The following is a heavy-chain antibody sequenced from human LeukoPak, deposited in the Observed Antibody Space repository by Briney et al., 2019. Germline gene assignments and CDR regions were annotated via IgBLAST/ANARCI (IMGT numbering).Heavy chain of an antibody. V-gene: IGHV4-39*01. Sequence: SETLSLTCTVSGDSFSNSSYYWGWIRQPPGKGLEWIGDVYYSGSTYYNPSLKSRVTISLDTSDNQFSLKLNSVTAADTAVYYCARHLDITIFAVVTAPYMDVWGKGPRSPSP. CDR3: ARHLDITIFAVVTAPYMDV. J-gene: IGHJ6*03. CDR2: VYYSGST. D-gene: IGHD3-3*01. CDR1: GDSFSNSSYY.